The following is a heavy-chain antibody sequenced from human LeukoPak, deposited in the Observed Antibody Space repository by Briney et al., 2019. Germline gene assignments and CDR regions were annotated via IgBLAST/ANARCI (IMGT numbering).Heavy chain of an antibody. CDR1: GFTFSSYS. J-gene: IGHJ4*02. CDR3: ARDAGYGYDRFDY. V-gene: IGHV3-21*01. Sequence: PGGSLRLSCAASGFTFSSYSMNWVRQAPGKGLEWVSSISSSSSYIYYADSVKGRFTISRDNAKNSLYLQMNSLRAEDRAVYYCARDAGYGYDRFDYWGQGTQVTVSS. CDR2: ISSSSSYI. D-gene: IGHD5-18*01.